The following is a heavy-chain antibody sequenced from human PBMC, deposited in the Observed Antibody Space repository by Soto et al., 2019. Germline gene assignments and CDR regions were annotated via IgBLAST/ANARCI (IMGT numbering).Heavy chain of an antibody. CDR1: GFTFSSYA. Sequence: EVQLVESGGGLVQPGGSLRLSCAASGFTFSSYAMHWVRQAPGKGLEYVSAITSNGGNTDYADSVKGRFTISRDNSKNTLYLQMGSLRAEDMAVYYCARRIPFGYGMDVWGQGTTVTVSS. V-gene: IGHV3-64*07. CDR2: ITSNGGNT. D-gene: IGHD2-21*01. CDR3: ARRIPFGYGMDV. J-gene: IGHJ6*02.